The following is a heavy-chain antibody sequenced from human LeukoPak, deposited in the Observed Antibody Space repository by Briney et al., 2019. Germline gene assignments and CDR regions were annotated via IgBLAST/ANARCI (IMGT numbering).Heavy chain of an antibody. D-gene: IGHD6-19*01. V-gene: IGHV1-2*02. CDR2: INPNSGGT. CDR3: ASLYSSGWYYFDY. CDR1: GYTFTGYY. J-gene: IGHJ4*02. Sequence: ASVKVSCKASGYTFTGYYMHWVRQAPGQGLEWMGWINPNSGGTNYAQKLQGRVTMTTDTSTSTAYMELRSLRSDDTAVYYCASLYSSGWYYFDYWGQGTLVTVSS.